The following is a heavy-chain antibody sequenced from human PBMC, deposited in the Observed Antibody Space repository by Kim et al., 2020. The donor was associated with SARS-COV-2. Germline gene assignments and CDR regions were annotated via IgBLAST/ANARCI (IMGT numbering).Heavy chain of an antibody. CDR1: GYTFTSYY. D-gene: IGHD3-22*01. Sequence: ASVKVSCKASGYTFTSYYMHWVRQAPGQGLEWMGIINPSGGSTSYAQKFQGRVTMTRDTSTSTVYMELSSLRSEDTAVYYCAREGHDYYDSSGYYFGGGRWFDPWGQGTLVTVSS. J-gene: IGHJ5*02. CDR3: AREGHDYYDSSGYYFGGGRWFDP. V-gene: IGHV1-46*01. CDR2: INPSGGST.